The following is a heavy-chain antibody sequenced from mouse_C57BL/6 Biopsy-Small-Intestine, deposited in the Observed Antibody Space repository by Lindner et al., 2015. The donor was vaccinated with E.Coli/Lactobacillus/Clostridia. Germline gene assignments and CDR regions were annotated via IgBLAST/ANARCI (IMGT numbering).Heavy chain of an antibody. CDR1: GYAFSSYI. V-gene: IGHV1-4*01. Sequence: SVKVSCKTSGYAFSSYIITWLRQAPGQGLEWMGWINPFNGDTDYTQKPQGRVSMTTDTSTTTAYMELRSLRSDDTAVYYCAIAGATRVDGFFDYWGQGTLVT. D-gene: IGHD1-1*02. J-gene: IGHJ3*01. CDR3: AIAGATRVDGFFDY. CDR2: INPFNGDT.